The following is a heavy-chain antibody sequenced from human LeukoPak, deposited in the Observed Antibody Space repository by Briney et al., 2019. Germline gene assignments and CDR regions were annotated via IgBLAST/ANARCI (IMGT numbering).Heavy chain of an antibody. V-gene: IGHV3-23*01. D-gene: IGHD2-15*01. CDR2: ISGSGGVI. Sequence: GGSLRLSCAASGFTFSTFAMTWVRQAPGKGLEWVSLISGSGGVIYYADSVNGRFTISRDNSKNTLYLQMHSLRAEDTAVYYCAARPGEVAVPFDYWGQGTLVTVSS. J-gene: IGHJ4*02. CDR3: AARPGEVAVPFDY. CDR1: GFTFSTFA.